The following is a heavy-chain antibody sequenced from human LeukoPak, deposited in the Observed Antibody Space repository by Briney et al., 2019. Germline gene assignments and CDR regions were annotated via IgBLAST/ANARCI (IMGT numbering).Heavy chain of an antibody. J-gene: IGHJ4*02. D-gene: IGHD6-13*01. Sequence: SETLSLTCAVYGGSFSGYYWSWIRQPPGKGLEWIGEINHSGSTNYNPSFKSRVTISVDTSKNQFSLKLSSVTAADTAVYYCARKESIAALPLDFDYWGQGTLVTVSS. CDR2: INHSGST. V-gene: IGHV4-34*01. CDR3: ARKESIAALPLDFDY. CDR1: GGSFSGYY.